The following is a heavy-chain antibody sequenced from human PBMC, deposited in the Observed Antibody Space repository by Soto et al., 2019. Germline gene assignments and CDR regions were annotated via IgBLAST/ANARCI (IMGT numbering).Heavy chain of an antibody. V-gene: IGHV3-74*01. CDR3: ARDPLVRSVVAATPQWYFDL. Sequence: EVQLVESGGGLVQPGGSLRLSCAASGFTFSSYWMHWVRQAQGKGLVWVSRINSDGSSTSYADSVKGRFTISRDNAKNTLYLQMNSLRAEDTAVYYCARDPLVRSVVAATPQWYFDLWGRGTLVTVSS. CDR2: INSDGSST. J-gene: IGHJ2*01. D-gene: IGHD2-15*01. CDR1: GFTFSSYW.